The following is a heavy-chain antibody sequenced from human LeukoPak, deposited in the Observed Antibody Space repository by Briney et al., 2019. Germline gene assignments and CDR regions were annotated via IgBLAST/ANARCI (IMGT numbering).Heavy chain of an antibody. J-gene: IGHJ4*02. CDR1: GGSISSYY. V-gene: IGHV4-59*12. Sequence: PSETLSLTCTVSGGSISSYYWSWIRQPPGKGLEWIGYIYYSGSTNYNPSLKSRVTMSVDTSKNQFSLKLSSVTAADTAVYYCARIGGTYYEYYFDYWGQGTLVTVSS. CDR3: ARIGGTYYEYYFDY. D-gene: IGHD1-26*01. CDR2: IYYSGST.